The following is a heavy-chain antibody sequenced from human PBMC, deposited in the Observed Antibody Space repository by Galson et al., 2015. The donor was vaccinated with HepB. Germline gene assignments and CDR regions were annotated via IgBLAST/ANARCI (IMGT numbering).Heavy chain of an antibody. J-gene: IGHJ5*02. V-gene: IGHV7-4-1*02. Sequence: SVKVSCKASGYTFTSYAMNWVRQAPGQGLEWMGWINTNTGNPTYAQGFTGRFVFSLDTSVSTAYLQISSLKAEDTAVYYCARDYQWLVTRWGFDPWGQGTLVTVSS. D-gene: IGHD6-19*01. CDR1: GYTFTSYA. CDR3: ARDYQWLVTRWGFDP. CDR2: INTNTGNP.